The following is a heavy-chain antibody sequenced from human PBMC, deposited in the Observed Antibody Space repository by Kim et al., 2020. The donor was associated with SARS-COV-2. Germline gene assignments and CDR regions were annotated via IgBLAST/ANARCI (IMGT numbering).Heavy chain of an antibody. J-gene: IGHJ4*02. V-gene: IGHV3-33*01. CDR2: IFFDGSET. CDR3: ARADSSSSPIDY. CDR1: GFTFSRYA. D-gene: IGHD6-6*01. Sequence: GGSLRLSCAASGFTFSRYAMHWVRQAPGKGLEWLAVIFFDGSETYYGDSVKGRFTISRDNSKKTLFLQMNSLRAEDTAVYYCARADSSSSPIDYWGQGILVTVSS.